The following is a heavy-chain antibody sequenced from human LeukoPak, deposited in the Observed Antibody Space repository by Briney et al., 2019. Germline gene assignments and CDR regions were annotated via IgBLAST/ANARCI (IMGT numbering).Heavy chain of an antibody. V-gene: IGHV3-9*01. CDR2: IFWSSGRV. D-gene: IGHD2/OR15-2a*01. J-gene: IGHJ6*02. CDR3: AKSYPGSEYYGMDV. Sequence: GGSLGLSCAASGFTFDDDVIHWVRQTPGKGLEWVSGIFWSSGRVVYAESVKGRFSISRDSAKNSLYLQMNSLRGEDTAVYYCAKSYPGSEYYGMDVWGQGTTVTVSS. CDR1: GFTFDDDV.